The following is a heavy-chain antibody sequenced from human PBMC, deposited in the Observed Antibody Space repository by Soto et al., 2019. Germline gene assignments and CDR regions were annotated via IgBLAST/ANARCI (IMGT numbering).Heavy chain of an antibody. CDR3: ATETAPRDDWFDP. Sequence: PGGSLRLSCAASGFTFSSYEMNWVRQAPGKGLEWVSYISSSGGTIYYADSVKGRFTISRDNAKNSLYLQMNSLRAEDTAVYYCATETAPRDDWFDPWGQGTLVTVS. J-gene: IGHJ5*02. CDR2: ISSSGGTI. V-gene: IGHV3-48*03. CDR1: GFTFSSYE.